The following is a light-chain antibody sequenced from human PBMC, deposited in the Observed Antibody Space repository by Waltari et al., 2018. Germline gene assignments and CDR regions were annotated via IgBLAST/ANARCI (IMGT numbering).Light chain of an antibody. V-gene: IGLV2-14*01. J-gene: IGLJ3*02. CDR3: GSYLDNIWL. CDR1: TSDGGGY. CDR2: EVS. Sequence: QSALTQPASVSGSPGQSITITCTWSTSDGGGYVAWYQQSPGQAPKLILYEVSSRPSGGSNRFAGSKSGNTASLTISRLQADDEADYFCGSYLDNIWLFGGGTKLTVL.